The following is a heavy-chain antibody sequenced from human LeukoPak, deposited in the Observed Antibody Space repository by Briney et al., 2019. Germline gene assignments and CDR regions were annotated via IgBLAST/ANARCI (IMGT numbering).Heavy chain of an antibody. J-gene: IGHJ4*02. V-gene: IGHV3-23*01. CDR1: GFAFSNTG. CDR2: ISPTGEGT. CDR3: ARASLRSSGSHNFDY. D-gene: IGHD3-22*01. Sequence: GGSLRLSCAASGFAFSNTGMTWVRQAPGRGLEWVSTISPTGEGTHYADSVKGRFTISRDNSKNTLYLQMNSLRAEDTAMYYCARASLRSSGSHNFDYWGQGALVTVSS.